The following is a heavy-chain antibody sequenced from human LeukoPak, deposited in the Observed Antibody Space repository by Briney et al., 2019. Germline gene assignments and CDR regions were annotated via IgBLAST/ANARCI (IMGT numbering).Heavy chain of an antibody. CDR3: TRDLNHDSSG. CDR2: IKPDGSEK. D-gene: IGHD3-22*01. J-gene: IGHJ4*02. CDR1: GFSLRGTW. V-gene: IGHV3-7*01. Sequence: PGGSLRLSRAASGFSLRGTWMTGVGQAPGKGLEGVANIKPDGSEKYYVASVKGRFNVHRHNAMHSLYLQMNSLRVEDTAIYYCTRDLNHDSSGWGQGTLVTVSS.